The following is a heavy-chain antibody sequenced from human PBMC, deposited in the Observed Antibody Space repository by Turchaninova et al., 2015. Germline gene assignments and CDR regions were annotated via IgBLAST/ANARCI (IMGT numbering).Heavy chain of an antibody. CDR2: IYYSGST. CDR1: GDSISSNNSY. CDR3: ARFLIAARNWFDP. J-gene: IGHJ5*02. Sequence: QLQLLESGPGLVKPSDTLSLTCPGSGDSISSNNSYWGWIRQPPGTGLEWIGSIYYSGSTYYNPSLKSRVTISVDTSKNQFSLKLSSVTAADTAVYYCARFLIAARNWFDPWGQGTLVTVSS. V-gene: IGHV4-39*07. D-gene: IGHD6-6*01.